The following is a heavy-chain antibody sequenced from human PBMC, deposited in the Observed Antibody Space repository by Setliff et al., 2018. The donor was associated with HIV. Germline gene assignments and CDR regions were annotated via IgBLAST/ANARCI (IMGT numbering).Heavy chain of an antibody. D-gene: IGHD6-13*01. CDR1: GGSISSYY. J-gene: IGHJ5*02. V-gene: IGHV4-4*07. Sequence: NPSETLSLTCTVSGGSISSYYWSWIRQPAGKGLEWIGRIYTSGNTNYNPSLKSLKSRVTMSVDTSKNQFSLKLSSVTAADTAVYYCARIGSGWSVGWFDPWGQGTLVTVSS. CDR2: IYTSGNT. CDR3: ARIGSGWSVGWFDP.